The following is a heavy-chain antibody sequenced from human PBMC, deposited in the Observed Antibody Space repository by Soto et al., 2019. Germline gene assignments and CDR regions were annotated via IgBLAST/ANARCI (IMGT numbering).Heavy chain of an antibody. CDR3: ARDRLGLRYFDWPLAY. D-gene: IGHD3-9*01. J-gene: IGHJ4*02. CDR2: INPSGGST. V-gene: IGHV1-46*03. Sequence: GASVKVSCKASGYTFTSYYMHWVRQAPGQGLEWMGIINPSGGSTSYAQKFQGRVTMTRDTSTSTVYMELSSLRSEDTAVYYCARDRLGLRYFDWPLAYWGQGTLVTVSS. CDR1: GYTFTSYY.